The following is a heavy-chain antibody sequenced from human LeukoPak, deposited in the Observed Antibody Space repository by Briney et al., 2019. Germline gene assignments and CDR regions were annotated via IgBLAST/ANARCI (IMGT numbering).Heavy chain of an antibody. J-gene: IGHJ4*02. CDR3: ARDQGLYDDGDYYFDY. Sequence: SETLSLTCTVSGGSISSYYWSWIRQPAGKGLEWIGRIYTSGSTNYNASLKSRVTMSVDTSKNQFSLKLSSVTAADTAVCYCARDQGLYDDGDYYFDYWGQGTLVTVSS. CDR2: IYTSGST. CDR1: GGSISSYY. V-gene: IGHV4-4*07. D-gene: IGHD4-17*01.